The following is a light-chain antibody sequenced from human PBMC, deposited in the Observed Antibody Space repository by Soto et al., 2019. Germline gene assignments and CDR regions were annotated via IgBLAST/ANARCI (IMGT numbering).Light chain of an antibody. Sequence: QSVLTQPPSVSGAPGQRVTISCTGSSSNIGAGYDVHWYQQLPGTAPKLLIYSNSHRPSGVPDRFSGSKSGTSASLAITGLQSEDEADYYCQAYDGSLSDVVFGGGTKVTVL. CDR3: QAYDGSLSDVV. V-gene: IGLV1-40*01. CDR1: SSNIGAGYD. J-gene: IGLJ2*01. CDR2: SNS.